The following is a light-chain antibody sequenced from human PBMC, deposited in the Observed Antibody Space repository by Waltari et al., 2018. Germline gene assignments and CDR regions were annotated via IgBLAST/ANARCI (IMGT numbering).Light chain of an antibody. CDR2: DVN. CDR3: FSCAGTYIFIF. V-gene: IGLV2-11*01. J-gene: IGLJ2*01. CDR1: SSDVGYYDD. Sequence: QSALTQPHSVSGSPGQSVTISCTGTSSDVGYYDDVSWYQQHPGKAHKVVIYDVNKPPQAARHLFSGANSGDTASLTIFSLRADDEDYYYCFSCAGTYIFIFFGGGTKLTVL.